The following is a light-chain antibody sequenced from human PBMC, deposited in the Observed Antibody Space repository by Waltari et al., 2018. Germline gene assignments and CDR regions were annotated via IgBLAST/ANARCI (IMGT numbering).Light chain of an antibody. CDR1: QSIRSN. J-gene: IGKJ1*01. V-gene: IGKV3-15*01. CDR2: GAS. Sequence: ELVMTQSPATLSVFPGDRATLSCRASQSIRSNLAWYQHKPGQAPRLLIYGASTRATGIPARFSGSGSGTEFTLTISSLQSEDFAVYFCQQYDNWLGTFGQGTKVEIK. CDR3: QQYDNWLGT.